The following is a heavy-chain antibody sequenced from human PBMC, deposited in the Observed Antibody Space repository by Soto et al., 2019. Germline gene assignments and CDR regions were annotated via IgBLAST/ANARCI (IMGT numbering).Heavy chain of an antibody. Sequence: GGSLRLSCAASGFTFSSYDMHWVRQATGKGLEWVSAIGTAGDTYYPGSVKGRFTISRDNAKNSLYLQMNSLRAEDTALYYCAKDVGGSYYYYYMDVWGKGTTVTVS. J-gene: IGHJ6*03. V-gene: IGHV3-13*01. CDR1: GFTFSSYD. D-gene: IGHD2-15*01. CDR2: IGTAGDT. CDR3: AKDVGGSYYYYYMDV.